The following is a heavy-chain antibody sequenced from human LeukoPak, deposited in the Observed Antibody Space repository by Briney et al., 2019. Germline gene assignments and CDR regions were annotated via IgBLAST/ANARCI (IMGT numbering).Heavy chain of an antibody. CDR3: ARYGGDSDWYFDL. CDR2: IYYSGNT. J-gene: IGHJ2*01. Sequence: SETLSLTCAVSGYSVSSRNWWGWIRPPPGKGLEWIGYIYYSGNTYSSPSLKSRVTMSIDTYQNQFSLKLTSVTAVDTAVYFCARYGGDSDWYFDLWGRGTLVTVSS. CDR1: GYSVSSRNW. D-gene: IGHD4-23*01. V-gene: IGHV4-28*01.